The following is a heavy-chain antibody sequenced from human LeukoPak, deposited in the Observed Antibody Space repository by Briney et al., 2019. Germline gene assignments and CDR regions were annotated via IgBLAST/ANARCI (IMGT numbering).Heavy chain of an antibody. V-gene: IGHV1-8*02. D-gene: IGHD3-10*01. Sequence: GASVKVSCKASGGTFSSYAISWVRQAPGQGLEWMGWMNPNSGNTGYAQKFQGRVTMTRNTSISTAYMELSSLRSEDTAVYYCARHSITMVRGVINLYYYYGMDVWGQGTTVTVSS. CDR2: MNPNSGNT. J-gene: IGHJ6*02. CDR1: GGTFSSYA. CDR3: ARHSITMVRGVINLYYYYGMDV.